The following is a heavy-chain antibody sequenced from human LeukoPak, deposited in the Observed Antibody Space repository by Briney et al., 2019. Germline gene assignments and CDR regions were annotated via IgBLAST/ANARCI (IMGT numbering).Heavy chain of an antibody. CDR2: MNPNSGNT. J-gene: IGHJ6*02. V-gene: IGHV1-8*01. CDR1: GYTFTSYD. Sequence: GASVKVSCKASGYTFTSYDINWVRQATGQGLEWMGWMNPNSGNTGYAQKFQGRVTMTRNTSISTAYMELSSLRSEDTAVYYCARGGVSQSSSPGRWYRPFYYYYGMDVWGQGTTVTVSS. D-gene: IGHD6-6*01. CDR3: ARGGVSQSSSPGRWYRPFYYYYGMDV.